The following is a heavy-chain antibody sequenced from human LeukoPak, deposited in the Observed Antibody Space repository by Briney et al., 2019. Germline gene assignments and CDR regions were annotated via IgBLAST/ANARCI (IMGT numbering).Heavy chain of an antibody. CDR1: GRSISSYY. CDR3: TRERNDYGDYGADY. CDR2: IHYSGST. D-gene: IGHD4-17*01. J-gene: IGHJ4*02. Sequence: SETLSLTCTVSGRSISSYYWSWIRQPPGKGLEWIGYIHYSGSTNYNPSLKSRVTMSLDTSKNQFSLTLSSVTAADTAVYYCTRERNDYGDYGADYWGQGTLVTVSS. V-gene: IGHV4-59*01.